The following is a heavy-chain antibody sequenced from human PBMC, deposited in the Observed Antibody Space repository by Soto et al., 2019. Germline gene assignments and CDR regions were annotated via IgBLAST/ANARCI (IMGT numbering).Heavy chain of an antibody. J-gene: IGHJ1*01. Sequence: QVQLVESGGGVVQPGRSLRLSCAASGFTFSSYAMHWVRQAPGKGLEWVAVISYDGSNKYYADSVKGRFTISRDNYKNRVSLQMNSMGAEDTAVYYCVGNEGGVAAYLFPHWGQGTLVTVSS. CDR2: ISYDGSNK. V-gene: IGHV3-30-3*01. D-gene: IGHD2-15*01. CDR1: GFTFSSYA. CDR3: VGNEGGVAAYLFPH.